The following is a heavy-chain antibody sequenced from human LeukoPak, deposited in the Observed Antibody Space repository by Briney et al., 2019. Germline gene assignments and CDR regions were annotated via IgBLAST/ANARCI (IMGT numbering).Heavy chain of an antibody. CDR3: ARANSGYYSPIGY. CDR2: IKSKTNGGTT. D-gene: IGHD3-22*01. CDR1: GFTFSDAW. J-gene: IGHJ4*02. V-gene: IGHV3-15*01. Sequence: PGGSLRLSCAASGFTFSDAWMTWVRQAPGKGLEWVGRIKSKTNGGTTDYAAPAKGRFTISRDDSKNTLYLQMNSLKTEDTAVYYCARANSGYYSPIGYWGQGTLVTVSS.